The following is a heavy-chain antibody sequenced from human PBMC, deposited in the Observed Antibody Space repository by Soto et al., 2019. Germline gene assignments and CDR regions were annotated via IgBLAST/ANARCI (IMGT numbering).Heavy chain of an antibody. Sequence: SETLSLTCAVSGYSISSGYYWGWIRQPPGKGLEWIGSIYHSGSTYYNASLKSRVTISVDTSKNQFSLKLTSVTDADTAVYYCASGIDFYYAMDVWGQGTKGTVSA. CDR3: ASGIDFYYAMDV. J-gene: IGHJ6*01. V-gene: IGHV4-38-2*01. CDR1: GYSISSGYY. CDR2: IYHSGST.